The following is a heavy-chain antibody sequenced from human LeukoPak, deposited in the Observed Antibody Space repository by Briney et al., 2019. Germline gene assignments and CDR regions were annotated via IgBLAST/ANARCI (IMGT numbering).Heavy chain of an antibody. V-gene: IGHV3-48*01. J-gene: IGHJ4*02. D-gene: IGHD2/OR15-2a*01. CDR2: ISSSGSTK. CDR1: GFTFSSYA. CDR3: ARGGLSIMGY. Sequence: GGSLRLSCVASGFTFSSYAMSWVRQAPGKGLEWVSYISSSGSTKYYADSVKGRFTISRDNARNSLYLQMNSLRAEDTAVYFCARGGLSIMGYWGQGTLVTVSS.